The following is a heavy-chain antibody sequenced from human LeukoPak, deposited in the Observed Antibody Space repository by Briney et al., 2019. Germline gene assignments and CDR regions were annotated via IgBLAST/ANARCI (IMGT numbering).Heavy chain of an antibody. J-gene: IGHJ4*02. CDR1: GGSISSSNW. CDR2: IYHSGST. V-gene: IGHV4-4*02. CDR3: ARSRLTMVRGLIGPSDFDS. Sequence: PSGTLSLTCAVSGGSISSSNWWSWVRQPPGKGLEWIGEIYHSGSTNYNPSLKSRVTISVDKSENQFSLKLSSVTAADTAVYYCARSRLTMVRGLIGPSDFDSWGQGTLVTVSS. D-gene: IGHD3-10*01.